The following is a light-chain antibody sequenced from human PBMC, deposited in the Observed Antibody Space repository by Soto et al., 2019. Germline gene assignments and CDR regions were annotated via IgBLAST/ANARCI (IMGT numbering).Light chain of an antibody. V-gene: IGKV3-20*01. J-gene: IGKJ4*01. CDR1: QSVSRSY. CDR3: QQYGSSPLT. Sequence: EIVLTQSPGTLSLSPGERATLSCRASQSVSRSYLAWYQQKPGQAPRLLIYGASHRPTGIPVRFSGSGSGTDFTLTISRLEPEDFALYYCQQYGSSPLTLGGGTKVDIK. CDR2: GAS.